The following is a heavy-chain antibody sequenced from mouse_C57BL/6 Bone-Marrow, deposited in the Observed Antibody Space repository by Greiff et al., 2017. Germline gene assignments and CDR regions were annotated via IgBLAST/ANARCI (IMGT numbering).Heavy chain of an antibody. J-gene: IGHJ1*03. Sequence: QVQLQQSGPGLVQPSQSLSITCTVSGFSLTSYGVHWVRQPPGKGLEWLGVIWSGGSTDYNAAFISRLSISKDNSKSQVFFKMNSLQADDTAIYYCAKKGKELRRGSYWYFDVWGTGTTVTVSS. CDR1: GFSLTSYG. D-gene: IGHD2-4*01. V-gene: IGHV2-4*01. CDR3: AKKGKELRRGSYWYFDV. CDR2: IWSGGST.